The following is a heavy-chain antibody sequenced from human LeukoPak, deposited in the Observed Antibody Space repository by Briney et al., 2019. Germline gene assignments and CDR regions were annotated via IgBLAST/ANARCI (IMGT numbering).Heavy chain of an antibody. V-gene: IGHV3-30-3*01. Sequence: GGSLRLSCAASGFTFSSYAMHWVRQAPGKGLEWVAVISFDGSNKYYADSVKGRFTISRDNSKNTLYLQMNSLRAEDTAVCYCAKVREDKMSGIYYFDYWGQGTLVGVSS. CDR1: GFTFSSYA. D-gene: IGHD3-3*01. CDR3: AKVREDKMSGIYYFDY. CDR2: ISFDGSNK. J-gene: IGHJ4*02.